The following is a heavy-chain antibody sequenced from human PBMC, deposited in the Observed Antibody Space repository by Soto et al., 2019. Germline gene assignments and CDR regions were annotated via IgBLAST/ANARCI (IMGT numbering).Heavy chain of an antibody. CDR3: ARDPGSGSYYGWFDP. V-gene: IGHV4-59*01. CDR1: GGSISRYY. J-gene: IGHJ5*02. CDR2: IYYSGST. Sequence: QVQLQESGPGLVKPSETLSLTCTVSGGSISRYYWNWIWQPPGKGLEWIGYIYYSGSTNYNPSLKSRVTISVDTSKNQFSLKLSSVTAADTAVYYCARDPGSGSYYGWFDPWGQGTLVTVSS. D-gene: IGHD3-10*01.